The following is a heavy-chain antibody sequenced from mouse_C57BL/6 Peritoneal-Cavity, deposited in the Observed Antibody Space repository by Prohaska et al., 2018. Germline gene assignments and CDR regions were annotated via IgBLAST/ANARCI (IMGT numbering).Heavy chain of an antibody. CDR3: ARGKEDYFDY. Sequence: EVKLVESGGGLVQSGRSLRLSCATSGFTFSDFYMEWVRQAPGKGLEWIAAXRNKANEYTIEYSASVKGRFIVSRDTSQSILYLQMNALRAEDTAIYYCARGKEDYFDYWGQGTTLTVSS. CDR2: XRNKANEYTI. J-gene: IGHJ2*01. V-gene: IGHV7-1*01. CDR1: GFTFSDFY.